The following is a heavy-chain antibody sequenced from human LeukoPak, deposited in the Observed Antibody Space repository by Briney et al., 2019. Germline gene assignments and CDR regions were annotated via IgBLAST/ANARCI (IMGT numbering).Heavy chain of an antibody. V-gene: IGHV4-59*01. CDR2: IYYSGST. D-gene: IGHD2-15*01. J-gene: IGHJ5*02. Sequence: SETLSLTCTVSDGSIRSYYWSWIRQPPGKGLEWIGYIYYSGSTNYNPSLKSRVTISVDTSKNQFSLKLSSVTAADTAVYYCAGTPNCRGGTCYSQWFDPWGQGTLVTVSS. CDR3: AGTPNCRGGTCYSQWFDP. CDR1: DGSIRSYY.